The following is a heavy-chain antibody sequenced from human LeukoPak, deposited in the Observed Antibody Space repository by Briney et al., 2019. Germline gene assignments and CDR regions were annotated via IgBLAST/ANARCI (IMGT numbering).Heavy chain of an antibody. CDR3: ARGLYGSDFY. CDR2: ILHRGST. J-gene: IGHJ4*02. Sequence: PSETLSLTCPVSGSSASSSNWWIWVRQPPKKGLEWIGVILHRGSTNYNPSLKSRVTKSVDTSKNQISLRLSSVTAADRAVYYCARGLYGSDFYWGQGNLVSVSS. D-gene: IGHD6-19*01. CDR1: GSSASSSNW. V-gene: IGHV4-4*02.